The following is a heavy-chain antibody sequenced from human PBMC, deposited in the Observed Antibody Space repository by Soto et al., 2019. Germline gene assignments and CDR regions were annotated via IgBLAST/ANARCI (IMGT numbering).Heavy chain of an antibody. D-gene: IGHD6-19*01. V-gene: IGHV3-33*01. CDR1: GFTFSSYG. Sequence: GGSLRLSCAASGFTFSSYGMHWVRQAPGKGPEWVAVIWYDGSNKYYADSVKGRFTISRDNSKNTLYLQMNSLRAEDTAVYYCARDYLAAVAVPYYYYGMDVRGQRSTVTVSS. J-gene: IGHJ6*02. CDR2: IWYDGSNK. CDR3: ARDYLAAVAVPYYYYGMDV.